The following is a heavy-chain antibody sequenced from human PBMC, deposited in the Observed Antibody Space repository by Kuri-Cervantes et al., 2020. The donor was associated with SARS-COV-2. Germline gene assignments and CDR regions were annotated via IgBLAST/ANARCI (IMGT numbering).Heavy chain of an antibody. D-gene: IGHD5-18*01. J-gene: IGHJ5*02. Sequence: SETLSLTCAVYGGSFSGYYWSWIRQPPGKGLEWIGEINHSGSTNYNPSLKSRVTVSVDTSKNQFSLKLSSVTAADTAVYYCANLGPAGYMNWFDPWGQGTLVTVSS. CDR1: GGSFSGYY. V-gene: IGHV4-34*01. CDR3: ANLGPAGYMNWFDP. CDR2: INHSGST.